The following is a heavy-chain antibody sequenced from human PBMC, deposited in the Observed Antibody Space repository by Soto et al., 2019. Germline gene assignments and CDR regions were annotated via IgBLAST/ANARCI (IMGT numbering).Heavy chain of an antibody. D-gene: IGHD3-22*01. J-gene: IGHJ4*02. CDR2: IKQDGSEK. V-gene: IGHV3-7*01. CDR1: GFTFSSYW. CDR3: VSPRFWYDSSGYFLPLDY. Sequence: GGSLRLSCAASGFTFSSYWMSWVRQAPGKGLEWVANIKQDGSEKYYVDSVKGRFTISRDNAKNSLYLQMNSLRAEDTAVYYCVSPRFWYDSSGYFLPLDYWGQGTLVTVSS.